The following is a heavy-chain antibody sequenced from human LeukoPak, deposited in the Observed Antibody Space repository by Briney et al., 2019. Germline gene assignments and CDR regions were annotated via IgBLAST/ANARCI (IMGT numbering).Heavy chain of an antibody. V-gene: IGHV3-48*01. Sequence: GGSLRLSCAASGFTFSSYSMNWVRQAPGKGLEWVSYISSSSSTIYYADSVKGRFTISRDNAKNSLYLQMNSLRAEDTAVYYRAREYDHYDFWSGYYEGQNFDYWGQGTLVTVSS. CDR3: AREYDHYDFWSGYYEGQNFDY. CDR2: ISSSSSTI. J-gene: IGHJ4*02. D-gene: IGHD3-3*01. CDR1: GFTFSSYS.